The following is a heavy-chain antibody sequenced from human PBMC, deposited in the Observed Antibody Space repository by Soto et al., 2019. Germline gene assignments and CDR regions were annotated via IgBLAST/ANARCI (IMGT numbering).Heavy chain of an antibody. D-gene: IGHD2-15*01. Sequence: GASVKVSCKVSGYTLTELSMHWVRQAPGKGLEWMGGFDPEDGETIYAQKFQGRVTMTEDTSTSTAYMELRSLISDDTAVYYCARASVFHCSGGTCYPQIDYWGQGTLVTVSS. CDR3: ARASVFHCSGGTCYPQIDY. CDR2: FDPEDGET. CDR1: GYTLTELS. J-gene: IGHJ4*02. V-gene: IGHV1-24*01.